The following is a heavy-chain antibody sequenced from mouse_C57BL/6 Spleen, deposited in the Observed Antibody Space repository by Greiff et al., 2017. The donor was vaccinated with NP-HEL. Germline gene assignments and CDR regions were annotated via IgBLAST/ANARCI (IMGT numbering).Heavy chain of an antibody. D-gene: IGHD1-1*01. CDR3: ARVYGSSPHAMDY. V-gene: IGHV5-16*01. CDR2: INYDGSST. CDR1: GFTFSDYY. Sequence: EVMLVESEGGLVQPGSSMKLSCTASGFTFSDYYMAWVRQVPEKGLEWVANINYDGSSTYYLDSLKSRFIISRDNAKNILYLQMSSLKSEDTATYYCARVYGSSPHAMDYWGQGTSVTVSS. J-gene: IGHJ4*01.